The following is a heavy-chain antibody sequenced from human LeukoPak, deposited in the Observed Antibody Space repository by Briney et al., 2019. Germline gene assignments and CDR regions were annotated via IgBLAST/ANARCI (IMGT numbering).Heavy chain of an antibody. D-gene: IGHD3-3*01. Sequence: SETLSLTCAVYGGSFSVYYWSWIRQTPGKGLEWIGEINPSGITSYNPSLKSRLTISVDTSMNQFSLKLRSVTAADTAVYYCARPRDYDFWSGWGQGTLVTVSS. CDR1: GGSFSVYY. CDR3: ARPRDYDFWSG. J-gene: IGHJ4*02. CDR2: INPSGIT. V-gene: IGHV4-34*01.